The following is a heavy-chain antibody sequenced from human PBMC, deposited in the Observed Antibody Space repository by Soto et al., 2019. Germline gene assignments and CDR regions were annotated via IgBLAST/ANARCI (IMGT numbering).Heavy chain of an antibody. Sequence: QVHLVESGGGVVQPGSSLTLSCVASGFTFRSHAMQWVRQAQGKGLEWVATISYDGAVKTYGESVKGRFTVARDNSKNAVSLQMVSLTFEDTAVYYCARYTGRLVTERRGFNVWGQGTKVTVSS. CDR3: ARYTGRLVTERRGFNV. CDR1: GFTFRSHA. V-gene: IGHV3-30-3*01. D-gene: IGHD2-2*02. J-gene: IGHJ3*01. CDR2: ISYDGAVK.